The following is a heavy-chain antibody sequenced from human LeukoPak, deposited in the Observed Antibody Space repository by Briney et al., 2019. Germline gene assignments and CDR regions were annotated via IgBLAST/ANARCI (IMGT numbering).Heavy chain of an antibody. CDR3: TKDRGYARGYIDY. CDR1: GFTFGDYA. J-gene: IGHJ4*02. Sequence: PGGSLRLSCVASGFTFGDYAMHWVRQAPGKGLEWVSLISRDGGSPYYADSVRGRFTISRDNSKNSLYLRMNSLRTEDTALYYCTKDRGYARGYIDYWGQGTLVTVSS. V-gene: IGHV3-43*02. CDR2: ISRDGGSP. D-gene: IGHD6-25*01.